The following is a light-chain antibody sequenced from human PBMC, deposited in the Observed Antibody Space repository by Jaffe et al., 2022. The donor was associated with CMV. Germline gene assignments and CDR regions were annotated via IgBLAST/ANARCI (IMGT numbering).Light chain of an antibody. J-gene: IGLJ2*01. CDR2: DNN. Sequence: QSVLTQPPSVSAAPGQRVTISCSGSSSNIAINFVSWYQQLPGIAPKLLIYDNNNRPSGIPDRFSGSKSGTSATLGITGLQTGDEADYYCGTWDSSLSTVVFGGGTKLTVL. CDR1: SSNIAINF. V-gene: IGLV1-51*01. CDR3: GTWDSSLSTVV.